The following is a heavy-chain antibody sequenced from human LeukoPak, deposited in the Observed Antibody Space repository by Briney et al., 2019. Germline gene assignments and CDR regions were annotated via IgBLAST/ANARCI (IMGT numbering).Heavy chain of an antibody. D-gene: IGHD6-13*01. J-gene: IGHJ4*02. Sequence: ASVKVSCKISGYSLTELSMHWVRQAPGNGFEWMGGFVPEDGKIVYAQKIQDRVTMTEETSTDTAYMELSSLRSDDTAVYYCATGHFGIAAAGNFEFWGQGTLLTVSP. CDR1: GYSLTELS. V-gene: IGHV1-24*01. CDR3: ATGHFGIAAAGNFEF. CDR2: FVPEDGKI.